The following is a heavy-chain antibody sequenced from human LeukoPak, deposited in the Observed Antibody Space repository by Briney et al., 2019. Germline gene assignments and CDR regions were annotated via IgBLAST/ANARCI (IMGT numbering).Heavy chain of an antibody. CDR1: GYTFTSYG. Sequence: ASVKVSCKASGYTFTSYGMSWVRQAPGQGLEWMGWISTYNGNTNYAQKFQGRVTMTTGTSTSTAYMVLRSLRSDDTAVYYCAARSGTYPYYFDYWGQGTLVTVSS. CDR3: AARSGTYPYYFDY. D-gene: IGHD3-10*01. CDR2: ISTYNGNT. J-gene: IGHJ4*01. V-gene: IGHV1-18*01.